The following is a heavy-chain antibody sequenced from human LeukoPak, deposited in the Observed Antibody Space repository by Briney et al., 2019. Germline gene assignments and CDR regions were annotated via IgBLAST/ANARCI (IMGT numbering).Heavy chain of an antibody. CDR3: AKKSTGGFFDM. D-gene: IGHD1-14*01. CDR2: IYHSGTT. V-gene: IGHV4-4*02. Sequence: GSLRLSCAASGFAFGSYAMSWVRQPPGKGLEWIGEIYHSGTTYYNPSLKSRVTISVDKSKNQFSLKLSSVTAADTALYYCAKKSTGGFFDMWGQGTMVTVSS. CDR1: GFAFGSYAM. J-gene: IGHJ3*02.